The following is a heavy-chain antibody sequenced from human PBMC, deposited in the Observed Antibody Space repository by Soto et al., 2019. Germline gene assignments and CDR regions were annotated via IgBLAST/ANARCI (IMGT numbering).Heavy chain of an antibody. J-gene: IGHJ4*02. V-gene: IGHV1-69*12. CDR2: IVPIFGTT. Sequence: QVQLVQSGAEVKKPGSSVKVSCKASGDTFSNYAMGWVRHAPGQGLEWVGGIVPIFGTTNSTPKFQGRVTITADESMRTAYMELSTLTSEDTAVYYCARDGDSGTYDYWGQGTLVTVSS. D-gene: IGHD5-12*01. CDR3: ARDGDSGTYDY. CDR1: GDTFSNYA.